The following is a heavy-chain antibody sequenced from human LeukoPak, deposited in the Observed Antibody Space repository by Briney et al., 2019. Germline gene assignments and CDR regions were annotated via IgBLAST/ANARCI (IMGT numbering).Heavy chain of an antibody. Sequence: GGSLRLSCAASGFTFDDYAIHWVRQAPGKGLEWVSGISWNSGSIGYADSVKGRFTISRDNAKNSLYLQMSSLRAEDTALYYCAKAMVMVVAGGNFDYWGQGTLVTVSS. J-gene: IGHJ4*02. CDR2: ISWNSGSI. CDR3: AKAMVMVVAGGNFDY. V-gene: IGHV3-9*01. CDR1: GFTFDDYA. D-gene: IGHD2-15*01.